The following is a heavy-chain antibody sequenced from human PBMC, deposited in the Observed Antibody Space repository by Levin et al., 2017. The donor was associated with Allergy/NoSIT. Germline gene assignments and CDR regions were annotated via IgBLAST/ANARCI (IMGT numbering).Heavy chain of an antibody. CDR1: GFTFSSYG. Sequence: GGSLRLSCAASGFTFSSYGMHWVRQAPGKGLEWVAVISYDGSNKYYADSVKGRFTISRDNSKNTLYLQMNSLRAEDTAVYYCAKELGRGYSYGYFDYWGQGTLVTVSS. D-gene: IGHD5-18*01. V-gene: IGHV3-30*18. J-gene: IGHJ4*02. CDR3: AKELGRGYSYGYFDY. CDR2: ISYDGSNK.